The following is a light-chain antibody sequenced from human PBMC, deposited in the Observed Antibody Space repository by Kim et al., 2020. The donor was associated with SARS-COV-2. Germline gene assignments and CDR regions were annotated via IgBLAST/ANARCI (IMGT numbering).Light chain of an antibody. Sequence: SSVGDRVTITCRASQSISSWLAWYQQKPGKAPKLLIYKASSLESGVPSRFSGSGSGTEFTLTISSLQPDDFATYYCQQYNSYSYTFGQGTKLEI. CDR1: QSISSW. CDR2: KAS. CDR3: QQYNSYSYT. V-gene: IGKV1-5*03. J-gene: IGKJ2*01.